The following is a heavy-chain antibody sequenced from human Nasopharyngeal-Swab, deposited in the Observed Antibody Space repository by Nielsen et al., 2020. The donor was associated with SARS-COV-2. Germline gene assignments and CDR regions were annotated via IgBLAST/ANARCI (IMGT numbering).Heavy chain of an antibody. D-gene: IGHD6-13*01. J-gene: IGHJ4*02. CDR1: GLAVSSNY. Sequence: GGSLRLSCAASGLAVSSNYMSWVRQAPKKGLEWVSVIYIDGSTYYADSVKGRFTISRDNSKNTLYLQMNSLRAEDTAVFYCTTEGPNIAASGNPFDYWGQGTLVTVSS. CDR2: IYIDGST. CDR3: TTEGPNIAASGNPFDY. V-gene: IGHV3-53*01.